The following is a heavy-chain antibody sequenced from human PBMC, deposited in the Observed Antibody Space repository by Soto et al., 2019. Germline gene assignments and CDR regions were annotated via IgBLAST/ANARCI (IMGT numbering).Heavy chain of an antibody. J-gene: IGHJ3*02. V-gene: IGHV4-59*01. Sequence: SETLSLTCAVSGGSMSFYSWSWIRQPPGKGLEWIGYIHHSGDTDYNPSLKSRVTISVDRPQNQLSLKLTSVTTADTAVYYCARAHCSNGICYAFAIWGPGTKVTV. D-gene: IGHD2-8*01. CDR1: GGSMSFYS. CDR2: IHHSGDT. CDR3: ARAHCSNGICYAFAI.